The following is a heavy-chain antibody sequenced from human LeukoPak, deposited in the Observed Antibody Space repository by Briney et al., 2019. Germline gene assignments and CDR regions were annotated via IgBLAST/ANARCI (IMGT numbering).Heavy chain of an antibody. CDR1: GYTFTGYY. CDR2: INPNSGGP. J-gene: IGHJ4*02. CDR3: ARGGNSVFGVVDY. Sequence: ASVKVSCKASGYTFTGYYMHWVRQAPGQGLEWMGWINPNSGGPIYAQKFQGRVTMTWDTSISTTYMELRGLRSDDTAVYYCARGGNSVFGVVDYWLRGTLVTVSS. V-gene: IGHV1-2*02. D-gene: IGHD3-3*01.